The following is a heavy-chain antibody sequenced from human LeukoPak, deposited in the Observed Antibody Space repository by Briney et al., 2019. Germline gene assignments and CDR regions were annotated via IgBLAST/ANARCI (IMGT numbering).Heavy chain of an antibody. J-gene: IGHJ6*02. Sequence: PGGSLRLSCAASGVTFSSFAMHWVRQAPGKGLEWVAVIRYDGSNKYYADSVKGRFTISRDNSKNTLYLQMNSLRAEDTAVYYCARVQSAYYYYYGMDVWGQGTTVTVSS. V-gene: IGHV3-33*08. CDR1: GVTFSSFA. CDR2: IRYDGSNK. CDR3: ARVQSAYYYYYGMDV.